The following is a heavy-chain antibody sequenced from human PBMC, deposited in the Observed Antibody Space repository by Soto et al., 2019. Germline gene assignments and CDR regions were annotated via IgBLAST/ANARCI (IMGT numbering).Heavy chain of an antibody. D-gene: IGHD5-18*01. CDR2: ISGTAGSS. J-gene: IGHJ6*02. V-gene: IGHV3-23*01. CDR1: GFTFSSYA. CDR3: VKDEDRYSYRLMDV. Sequence: EVQLLESGGGLVQPGGSLRVSCAASGFTFSSYAMTWVRQAPGKGLEWVSGISGTAGSSYYADSVKGRFTISRDNSKNTLYLQMNSLRAEVTAVYYCVKDEDRYSYRLMDVWGQGTTVTVSS.